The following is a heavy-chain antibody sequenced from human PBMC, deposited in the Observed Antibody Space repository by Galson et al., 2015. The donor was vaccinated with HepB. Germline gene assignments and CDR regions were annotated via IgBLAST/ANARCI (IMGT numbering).Heavy chain of an antibody. Sequence: SVKVSCKASGYTFTSYAMHWVRQAPGQRLEWMGWINAGNGNTKYSQKFQGRVTITRDTSASTAYMELSSLRSEDTAVYYCASYSIGIAESPRPWDYYYGMDVWGQGTTVTVSS. V-gene: IGHV1-3*01. J-gene: IGHJ6*02. CDR3: ASYSIGIAESPRPWDYYYGMDV. CDR1: GYTFTSYA. CDR2: INAGNGNT. D-gene: IGHD6-13*01.